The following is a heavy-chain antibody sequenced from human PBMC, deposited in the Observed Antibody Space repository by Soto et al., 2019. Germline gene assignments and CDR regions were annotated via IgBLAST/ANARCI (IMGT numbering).Heavy chain of an antibody. Sequence: ASVKVSCKASGYTFTSYAMHWVRQAPGQRLEWMGWINAGNGNTKYSQKFQGRVTITRDTSASTAYMELSSLRSEDTAVYYCASDRVAIVLMVYAIEYYFAYWGQGTLVTVSS. D-gene: IGHD2-8*01. CDR3: ASDRVAIVLMVYAIEYYFAY. J-gene: IGHJ4*02. CDR1: GYTFTSYA. CDR2: INAGNGNT. V-gene: IGHV1-3*01.